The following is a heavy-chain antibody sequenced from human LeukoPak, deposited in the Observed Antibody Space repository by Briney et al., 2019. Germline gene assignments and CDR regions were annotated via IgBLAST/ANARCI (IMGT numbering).Heavy chain of an antibody. CDR1: GFTFSSYA. J-gene: IGHJ5*02. Sequence: GGSLRLSCAASGFTFSSYAMSWVRQAPGKGLEWVSAISGSGGSTYYADSVKGRFTISRDNSKNTLYLQMNSLRAEDTAVYYRAKDRRYDFWNWFDPWGQGTLVTVSS. V-gene: IGHV3-23*01. CDR2: ISGSGGST. CDR3: AKDRRYDFWNWFDP. D-gene: IGHD3-3*01.